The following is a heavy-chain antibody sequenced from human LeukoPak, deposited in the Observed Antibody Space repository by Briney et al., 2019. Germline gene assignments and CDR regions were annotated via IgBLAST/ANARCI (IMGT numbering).Heavy chain of an antibody. Sequence: PGGSLRLSCAASGFTLSDYEMSWVRQAPGKGLEWVAYISNTGSNIWYADSVKGRFTLSRDNAKNSLYLHMNFLRAEDTAVYYCARDYFLPGDGLDPWGQGTLVTVSS. J-gene: IGHJ5*02. CDR1: GFTLSDYE. D-gene: IGHD2/OR15-2a*01. V-gene: IGHV3-48*03. CDR3: ARDYFLPGDGLDP. CDR2: ISNTGSNI.